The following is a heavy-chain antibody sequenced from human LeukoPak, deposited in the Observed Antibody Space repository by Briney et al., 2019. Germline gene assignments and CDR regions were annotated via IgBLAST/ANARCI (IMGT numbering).Heavy chain of an antibody. CDR3: AKDLDWRSAADIFDY. CDR1: GFTFSSYA. J-gene: IGHJ4*02. Sequence: GGFLRLSCAASGFTFSSYAMSWVRQAPGKGLEWVSAISGSGGSTYYADSVKGRFTISRDNSKNTLYLQMNSLRAEDTAVYYCAKDLDWRSAADIFDYWGQGTLVTVSS. D-gene: IGHD6-13*01. V-gene: IGHV3-23*01. CDR2: ISGSGGST.